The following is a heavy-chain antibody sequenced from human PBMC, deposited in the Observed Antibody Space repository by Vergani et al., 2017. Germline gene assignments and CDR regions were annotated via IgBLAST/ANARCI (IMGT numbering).Heavy chain of an antibody. J-gene: IGHJ2*01. Sequence: QMQLQESGPGLVKASETLSLTCTVSGESIISRCYYWGWIRQPPGKGLEWIGSIYNSGNGDSSSSLKSRVTISADTSKNQFSLRLTSVTAADTAVYYCASGRYYSDCTSHVRRRYFDVWGRGTLVTVPS. CDR1: GESIISRCYY. D-gene: IGHD3-16*01. V-gene: IGHV4-39*01. CDR2: IYNSGNG. CDR3: ASGRYYSDCTSHVRRRYFDV.